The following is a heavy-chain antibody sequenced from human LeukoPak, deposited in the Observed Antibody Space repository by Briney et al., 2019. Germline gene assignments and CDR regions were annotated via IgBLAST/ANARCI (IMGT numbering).Heavy chain of an antibody. CDR3: ARVWWNAFDI. D-gene: IGHD2-21*01. CDR1: SYTFTGYY. J-gene: IGHJ3*02. CDR2: INFNNAGT. V-gene: IGHV1-2*02. Sequence: ASVKVSFEASSYTFTGYYIHWVRQAPGQGLEWMGWINFNNAGTNNAQKFQGRITMTRDTSLSTVYMELTSLRYDDTAVYFCARVWWNAFDIWGQGTMVTVSS.